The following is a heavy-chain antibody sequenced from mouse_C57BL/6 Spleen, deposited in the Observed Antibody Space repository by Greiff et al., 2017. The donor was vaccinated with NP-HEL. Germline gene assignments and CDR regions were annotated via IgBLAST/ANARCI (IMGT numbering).Heavy chain of an antibody. CDR1: GYAFSSSW. V-gene: IGHV1-82*01. CDR2: IYPGDGDT. J-gene: IGHJ2*01. Sequence: VQLQQSGPELVKPGASVKISCKASGYAFSSSWMNWVKQRPGKGLEWIGRIYPGDGDTNYNGKFKGKATLTADKSSSTAYMQLSSLTSEDSAVYFCARVELGPFDYWGQGTTLTVSS. D-gene: IGHD4-1*01. CDR3: ARVELGPFDY.